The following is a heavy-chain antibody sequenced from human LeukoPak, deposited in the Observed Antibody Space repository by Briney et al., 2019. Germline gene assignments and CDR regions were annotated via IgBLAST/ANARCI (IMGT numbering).Heavy chain of an antibody. V-gene: IGHV3-7*01. D-gene: IGHD2-2*01. J-gene: IGHJ4*02. CDR3: ARDWVHCSSTSCPPTIPFDY. CDR2: IKQDGSEK. CDR1: GFTFSSYW. Sequence: GGSLRLSCAASGFTFSSYWLSWVRQAPGKGLEWVANIKQDGSEKYYLDSVKGRFTISRDNAKNSLYLQMNSLRAEDTAVYYCARDWVHCSSTSCPPTIPFDYWGQGTLVTVSS.